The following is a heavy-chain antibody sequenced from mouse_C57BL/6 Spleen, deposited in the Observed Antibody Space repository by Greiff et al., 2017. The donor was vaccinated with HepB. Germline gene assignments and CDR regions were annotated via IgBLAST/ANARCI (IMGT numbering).Heavy chain of an antibody. D-gene: IGHD1-1*01. CDR2: IDPSDSET. V-gene: IGHV1-52*01. Sequence: VQLQQPGAELVRPGSSVKLSCKASGYTFTSYWMHWVKQRPIQGLEWIGNIDPSDSETHCNQKFKDKATLTVDKSSSTAYMQLSSLTSEDSAVYYCARGYYGSSYDFYAMDYWGQGTSVTVSS. J-gene: IGHJ4*01. CDR1: GYTFTSYW. CDR3: ARGYYGSSYDFYAMDY.